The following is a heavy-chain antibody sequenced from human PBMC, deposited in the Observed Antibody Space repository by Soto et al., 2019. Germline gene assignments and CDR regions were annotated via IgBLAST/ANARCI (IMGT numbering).Heavy chain of an antibody. V-gene: IGHV1-24*01. CDR3: ATALHDYGDDYYYYYMDV. D-gene: IGHD4-17*01. CDR1: GYTLTELS. J-gene: IGHJ6*03. Sequence: GESLKISCKVSGYTLTELSMHWVRQAPGKGLEWMGGFDPEDGETIYAQKFQGRVTMTEDTSTDTAYMELSSLRSEDTAVYYCATALHDYGDDYYYYYMDVWGKGTTVTVSS. CDR2: FDPEDGET.